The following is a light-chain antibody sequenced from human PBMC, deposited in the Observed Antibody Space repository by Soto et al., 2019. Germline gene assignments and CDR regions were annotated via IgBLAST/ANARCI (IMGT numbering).Light chain of an antibody. CDR3: QQYGRSPLMYT. J-gene: IGKJ2*01. CDR2: VAS. Sequence: EIVLTQSPGTLSLSPGERATLSCRASQSITSNFLAWYQQKPGQAPRLLIYVASTRAAGVPDRFSGSGSGTDFTLTSTRLEPEDFAMYYCQQYGRSPLMYTFGQGTKLGV. V-gene: IGKV3-20*01. CDR1: QSITSNF.